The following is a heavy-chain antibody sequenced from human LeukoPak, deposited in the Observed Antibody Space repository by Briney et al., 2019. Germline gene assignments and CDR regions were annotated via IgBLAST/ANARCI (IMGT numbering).Heavy chain of an antibody. CDR3: TRGSVPGLATTYGTYFDS. V-gene: IGHV3-30*04. D-gene: IGHD5-12*01. CDR2: ISYDGTNK. J-gene: IGHJ4*02. CDR1: GITFSRSA. Sequence: GGSLRLSCAASGITFSRSAMHWVRQAPGKGLEWVAIISYDGTNKYYLDSVKGRFTISRDNSKNTLYLQMDSLRAEDTAVYYCTRGSVPGLATTYGTYFDSWGQGTLVTVSS.